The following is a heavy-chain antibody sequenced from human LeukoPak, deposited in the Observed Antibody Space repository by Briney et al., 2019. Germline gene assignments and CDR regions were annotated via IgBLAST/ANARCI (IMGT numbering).Heavy chain of an antibody. CDR2: IVVGSGNT. CDR1: GFTFTSSA. D-gene: IGHD5-18*01. J-gene: IGHJ6*04. V-gene: IGHV1-58*01. Sequence: SVKVSCTASGFTFTSSAVQWVRQARGQRLEWIGWIVVGSGNTNYAQKFQERVTITRDMSTSTAYMELSSLRSEDTAVYYCAADRSHPRYSYGTHYYGMDVWGKGTTVTVSS. CDR3: AADRSHPRYSYGTHYYGMDV.